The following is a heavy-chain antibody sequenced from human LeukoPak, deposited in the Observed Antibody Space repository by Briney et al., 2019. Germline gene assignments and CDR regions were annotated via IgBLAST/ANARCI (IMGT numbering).Heavy chain of an antibody. CDR3: ARGVGLGYCSSTTCDAFDI. D-gene: IGHD2-2*01. J-gene: IGHJ3*02. Sequence: PGGSLRLSCAASGFTFSGYWMTWVRQAPGKGLEWVANIKEDGSEKYYVDSVKGRFTISRDNAKNSLYLQMNSLRAEDTAVYYCARGVGLGYCSSTTCDAFDIWGQGTMVTVSS. V-gene: IGHV3-7*01. CDR1: GFTFSGYW. CDR2: IKEDGSEK.